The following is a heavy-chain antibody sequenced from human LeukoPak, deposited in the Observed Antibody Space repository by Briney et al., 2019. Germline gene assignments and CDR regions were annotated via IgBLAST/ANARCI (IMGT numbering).Heavy chain of an antibody. D-gene: IGHD5-18*01. CDR2: IYYSGNT. CDR3: ARGPSSGYSYG. J-gene: IGHJ4*02. Sequence: SETLSLTCTVSGGSISSYYWSWIRQPPGKGLEWIGHIYYSGNTNYNPSLKSRVTISVDTSKNQFSLNLSSVTAADTAVYYCARGPSSGYSYGWGQGTLVTVSS. V-gene: IGHV4-59*01. CDR1: GGSISSYY.